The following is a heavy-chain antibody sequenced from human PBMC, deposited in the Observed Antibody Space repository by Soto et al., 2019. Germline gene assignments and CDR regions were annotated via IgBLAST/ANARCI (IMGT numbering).Heavy chain of an antibody. V-gene: IGHV6-1*01. CDR3: ARVDCSGGSCYSAYFDY. J-gene: IGHJ4*02. CDR1: GDSVSSPNAA. Sequence: PSHTLSLTCAISGDSVSSPNAAWNWIRQSPSRGLEWLGRAFYRSRWYYDYALSVKTRISIKSDTSKNHFSLQLQSVTPDDTAVYYCARVDCSGGSCYSAYFDYRGRGTLVTVSS. CDR2: AFYRSRWYY. D-gene: IGHD2-15*01.